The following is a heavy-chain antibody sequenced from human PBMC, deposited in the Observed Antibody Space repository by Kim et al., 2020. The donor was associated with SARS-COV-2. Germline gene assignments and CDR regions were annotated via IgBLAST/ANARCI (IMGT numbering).Heavy chain of an antibody. CDR1: GFTFSSYA. V-gene: IGHV3-30*04. Sequence: GGSLRLSCAASGFTFSSYAMHWVRQAPGKGLEWVAVISYDGSNKYYADSVKGRFTISRDNSKNTLYLQMNSLRAEDTAVYYCARGVVDYVWGSYRLDYWGRGTLVAVSS. D-gene: IGHD3-16*02. CDR2: ISYDGSNK. J-gene: IGHJ4*02. CDR3: ARGVVDYVWGSYRLDY.